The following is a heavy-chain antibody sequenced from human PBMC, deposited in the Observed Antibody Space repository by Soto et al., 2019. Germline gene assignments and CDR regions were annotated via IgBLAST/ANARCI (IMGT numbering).Heavy chain of an antibody. CDR3: AREHTAFPMDV. CDR2: ISAYNGNT. Sequence: QVQLVQSGAEVKKPGASVKVSCKASGYTFTSYGISWVRQAPGQGLEWMGWISAYNGNTKDAQKFQGXXTXTXXTSTSTAYMELRSLRSDDTAVYSCAREHTAFPMDVWGQGTTVTVSS. J-gene: IGHJ6*02. V-gene: IGHV1-18*01. CDR1: GYTFTSYG.